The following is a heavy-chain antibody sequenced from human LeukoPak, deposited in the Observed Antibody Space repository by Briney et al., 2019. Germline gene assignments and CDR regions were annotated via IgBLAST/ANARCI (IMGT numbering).Heavy chain of an antibody. J-gene: IGHJ6*03. V-gene: IGHV3-15*01. CDR2: IKSKTDGGTT. CDR3: SCPLNYYYYYMDV. CDR1: GFTFSSYS. D-gene: IGHD2-15*01. Sequence: GGSLRLSCAASGFTFSSYSMNWVRQAPGKGLEWVGRIKSKTDGGTTDYAAPVKGRFTISRDDSKNTLYLQMNSLKTEDTAVYYCSCPLNYYYYYMDVWGKGTTVTVSS.